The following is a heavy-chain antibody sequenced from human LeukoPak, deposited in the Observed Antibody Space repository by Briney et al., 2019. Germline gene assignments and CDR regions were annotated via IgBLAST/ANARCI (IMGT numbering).Heavy chain of an antibody. CDR2: IHHSGRS. D-gene: IGHD3-10*01. CDR3: ARGGNRFGGFYFDY. CDR1: ADSLSSGGHY. V-gene: IGHV4-31*03. Sequence: SETLSLTCTVSADSLSSGGHYWAWIRQFPGKGLESIGFIHHSGRSRHNPSLKDRIAISVDTSRKQFALKLSSVTAADTAMYYCARGGNRFGGFYFDYWGQGIQVIVSS. J-gene: IGHJ4*02.